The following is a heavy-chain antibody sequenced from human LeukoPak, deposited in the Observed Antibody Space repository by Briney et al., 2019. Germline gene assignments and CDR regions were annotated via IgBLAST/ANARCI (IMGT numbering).Heavy chain of an antibody. CDR3: ARDRWGGDPHGYYYYYMGV. V-gene: IGHV3-49*03. J-gene: IGHJ6*03. D-gene: IGHD4-17*01. CDR2: IRSKHYGGAI. Sequence: GGSLRLSCTASGFTFGDYAMSWFRQAPGKGLEWVGFIRSKHYGGAIEYAASVRGRFTISRDDSKSIAYLQMNSLKTEDTAVYYCARDRWGGDPHGYYYYYMGVWGKGTTVTVSS. CDR1: GFTFGDYA.